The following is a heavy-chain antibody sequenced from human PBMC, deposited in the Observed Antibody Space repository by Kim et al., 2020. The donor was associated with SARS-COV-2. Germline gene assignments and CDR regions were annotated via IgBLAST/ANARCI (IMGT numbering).Heavy chain of an antibody. CDR1: GGSFSGYY. CDR2: INHSGST. CDR3: ARGERFYYYYGMDV. V-gene: IGHV4-34*01. J-gene: IGHJ6*02. Sequence: SETLSLTCAVYGGSFSGYYWSWIRQPPGKGLEWIGEINHSGSTNYNPSLKSRVTISVDTSKNQFSLKLSSVTAADTAVYYCARGERFYYYYGMDVWGQGT.